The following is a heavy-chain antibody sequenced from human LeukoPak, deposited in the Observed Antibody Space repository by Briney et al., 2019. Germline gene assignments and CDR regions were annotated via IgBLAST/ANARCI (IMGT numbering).Heavy chain of an antibody. V-gene: IGHV3-23*01. CDR1: GFTFSSYA. CDR2: ITGSGAST. J-gene: IGHJ4*02. CDR3: ARGKNGLDY. D-gene: IGHD2-8*01. Sequence: GGSLRLSCAASGFTFSSYAMTWVRQAPGKGLEWVSAITGSGASTFYADSVKGRFTISRDNSKNTLYLQMNSLRAEDTAVYYCARGKNGLDYWGQGTLVTVSS.